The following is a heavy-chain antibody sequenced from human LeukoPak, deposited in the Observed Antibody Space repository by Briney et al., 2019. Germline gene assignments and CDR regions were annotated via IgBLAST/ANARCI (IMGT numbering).Heavy chain of an antibody. CDR1: RFTFSNYW. J-gene: IGHJ4*02. V-gene: IGHV3-7*01. CDR3: AKWGPYCVGDYCPALDS. Sequence: GGSLRLSCVASRFTFSNYWMSWVRQAPGKGLEWVANINQDGSKKRYADSMKGRFTISRGNAKESLYLQLNSLRAEDTAVYYCAKWGPYCVGDYCPALDSWGPGTLVTVSS. CDR2: INQDGSKK. D-gene: IGHD2-21*02.